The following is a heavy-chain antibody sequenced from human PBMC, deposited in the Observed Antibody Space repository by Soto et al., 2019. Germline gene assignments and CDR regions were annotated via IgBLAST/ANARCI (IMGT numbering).Heavy chain of an antibody. D-gene: IGHD1-26*01. CDR3: AKDGGYSGSPWYFDY. CDR1: GFTFSSYA. J-gene: IGHJ4*02. V-gene: IGHV3-23*01. Sequence: GGSLRLSCAASGFTFSSYAVSWVRQAPGKGLEWVSAVSYSGGSTYYADSVKGRFTISRDNSKKTLYLQMNSLRAEDTAFYYCAKDGGYSGSPWYFDYWGQGTLVTVSS. CDR2: VSYSGGST.